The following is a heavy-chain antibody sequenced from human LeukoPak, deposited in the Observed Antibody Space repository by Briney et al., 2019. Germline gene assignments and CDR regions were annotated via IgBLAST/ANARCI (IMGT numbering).Heavy chain of an antibody. CDR3: VPSANYYYFDY. CDR1: GYAFTNYY. V-gene: IGHV1-2*02. D-gene: IGHD1-26*01. CDR2: INPKSGGT. Sequence: ASVKVSCKASGYAFTNYYMHWVRQAPGLGFEWMGWINPKSGGTSYPQKFQGRLTMTRDTSISTAYMELSRLRSDDTAVYYCVPSANYYYFDYWGQGTLVTVSS. J-gene: IGHJ4*02.